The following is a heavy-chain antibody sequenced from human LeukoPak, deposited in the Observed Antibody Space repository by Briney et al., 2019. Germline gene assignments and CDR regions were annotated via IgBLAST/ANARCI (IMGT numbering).Heavy chain of an antibody. CDR3: ARDLLYYYDSSGYYYAPGSDAFDI. V-gene: IGHV3-7*01. D-gene: IGHD3-22*01. J-gene: IGHJ3*02. CDR2: IKQDGSEK. Sequence: GGSLRLSCAASGFTFSSYWMSWVRQAPGKGLEWVAHIKQDGSEKYYVDSVKGRSTISRDNAKNSLYLQMNSPRAEDTAVYYCARDLLYYYDSSGYYYAPGSDAFDIWGQGTMVTVSS. CDR1: GFTFSSYW.